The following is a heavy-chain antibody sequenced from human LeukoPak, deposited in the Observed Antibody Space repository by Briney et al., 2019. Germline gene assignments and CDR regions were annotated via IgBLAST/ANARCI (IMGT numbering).Heavy chain of an antibody. CDR2: ISRSSSTI. CDR1: GFTVSNAW. D-gene: IGHD3-10*01. CDR3: ASGGYGSGSYYFDY. V-gene: IGHV3-48*01. J-gene: IGHJ4*02. Sequence: GGSLRLSCAASGFTVSNAWMNSVRQAPGKGLEWVSYISRSSSTIYDAAAVKGRFPTPRPNATTSLYLQMNSLRAEDTAVYFCASGGYGSGSYYFDYWGQGTLVTVSS.